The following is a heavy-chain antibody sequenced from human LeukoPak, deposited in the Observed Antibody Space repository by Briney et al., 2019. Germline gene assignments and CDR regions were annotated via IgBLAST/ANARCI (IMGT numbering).Heavy chain of an antibody. CDR1: GFTFSSYW. V-gene: IGHV3-7*01. Sequence: GGSLRLSCAASGFTFSSYWMSWVRQAPGKGLEWVANIKQDGSEKYYVDSVKGRFTISRDNAKDSLYLQMNSLRAEDTAVYYCARGSSWYGVYYFDYWGQGTLVTVSS. CDR3: ARGSSWYGVYYFDY. CDR2: IKQDGSEK. J-gene: IGHJ4*02. D-gene: IGHD6-13*01.